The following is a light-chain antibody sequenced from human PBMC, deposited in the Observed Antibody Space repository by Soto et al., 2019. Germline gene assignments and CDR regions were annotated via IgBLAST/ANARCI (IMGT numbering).Light chain of an antibody. Sequence: DIVLTQSPGTLSLSPGERATLSCRASQSVSSTFFAWYQQKPGQAPRLLMFGASDRATGIPDRFSGSGSGTDFTLTISRLEPEDFAMYYCQQYGSSPITFGQGTRLEIK. J-gene: IGKJ5*01. CDR3: QQYGSSPIT. V-gene: IGKV3-20*01. CDR2: GAS. CDR1: QSVSSTF.